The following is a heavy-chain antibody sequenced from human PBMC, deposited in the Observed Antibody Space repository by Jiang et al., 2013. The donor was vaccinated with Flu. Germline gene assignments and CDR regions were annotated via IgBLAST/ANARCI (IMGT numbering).Heavy chain of an antibody. Sequence: SGAEVKRPGASVKVSCKASAYTFIGNDINWVRQATGQGLEWLGWMNPNSGNTGYAQRFHGRLTMTRDMSTSTVYMELSSLISEDTAVYYCTRDKYRRLGYFDLWGRGTLVTVSS. V-gene: IGHV1-8*01. D-gene: IGHD3-9*01. J-gene: IGHJ2*01. CDR1: AYTFIGND. CDR2: MNPNSGNT. CDR3: TRDKYRRLGYFDL.